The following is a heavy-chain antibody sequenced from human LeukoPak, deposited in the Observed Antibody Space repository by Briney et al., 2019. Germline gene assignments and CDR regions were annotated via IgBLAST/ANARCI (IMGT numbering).Heavy chain of an antibody. CDR2: IYYSGST. V-gene: IGHV4-31*03. J-gene: IGHJ4*02. Sequence: SETLSLTCTVSGGSISSGGYYWSWIRQHPGKGLEWIGYIYYSGSTYYNPSLKSRVTISVDTSKNQFSLKLSSVTAADTAVYYCARVGILTGYPFDYWGQGTLVTVSS. CDR3: ARVGILTGYPFDY. D-gene: IGHD3-9*01. CDR1: GGSISSGGYY.